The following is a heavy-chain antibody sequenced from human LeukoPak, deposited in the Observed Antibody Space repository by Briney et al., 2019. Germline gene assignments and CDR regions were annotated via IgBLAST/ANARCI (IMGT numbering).Heavy chain of an antibody. CDR3: ARGGYDSSGSSVYYFDY. V-gene: IGHV4-31*03. J-gene: IGHJ4*02. CDR1: GDSINSGGYY. Sequence: PSQTLSLTCTVSGDSINSGGYYWTWIRQHPGKGLEWIGYIYYSGTTYCNPSLKSRVTISVDTSMNQFSLNLSSLSAADTAVYYCARGGYDSSGSSVYYFDYWGQGTLVTVSS. CDR2: IYYSGTT. D-gene: IGHD3-22*01.